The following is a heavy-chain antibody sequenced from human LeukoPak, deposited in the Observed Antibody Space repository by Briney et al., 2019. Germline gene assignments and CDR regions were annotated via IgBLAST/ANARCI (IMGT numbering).Heavy chain of an antibody. D-gene: IGHD2-15*01. Sequence: PGESLRLSCAASGFTFDDYAMSWVRQAPGKGLEWVSGISGSGGSTYYADSVKGRFTISRDNSKKTLYLQMNSLRAEDTAVYYCAKDQEVVAPPDAFDIWGQGTMVSVSS. J-gene: IGHJ3*02. CDR2: ISGSGGST. CDR1: GFTFDDYA. V-gene: IGHV3-23*01. CDR3: AKDQEVVAPPDAFDI.